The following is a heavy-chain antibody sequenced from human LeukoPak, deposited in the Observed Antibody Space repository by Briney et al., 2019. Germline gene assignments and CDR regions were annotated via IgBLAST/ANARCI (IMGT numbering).Heavy chain of an antibody. J-gene: IGHJ4*02. CDR2: IGSSGGST. V-gene: IGHV3-23*01. CDR3: AKDSRSGYYGALDY. D-gene: IGHD3-22*01. CDR1: GFTFSSYA. Sequence: GGSLRLSCAASGFTFSSYAMTWVRQAPGKGLEWASAIGSSGGSTYYADSVKGRFTISRDNSKNTLYLQMNSLRAEDTAVYYCAKDSRSGYYGALDYWGQGTLVTVSS.